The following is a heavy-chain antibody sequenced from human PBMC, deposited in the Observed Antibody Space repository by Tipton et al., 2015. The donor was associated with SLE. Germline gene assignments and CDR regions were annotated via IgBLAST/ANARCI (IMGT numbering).Heavy chain of an antibody. J-gene: IGHJ2*01. CDR1: GGSISRRNYY. V-gene: IGHV4-39*07. CDR2: MYYSGDT. D-gene: IGHD3-10*01. CDR3: ARDLLGYYYGSGSYSRYFDL. Sequence: TLSLTCSVSGGSISRRNYYWGWIRQPPGKGLEWLGSMYYSGDTFYNPSLKSRVTISVDTSKNQFSLKLSSVTAADTAVYYCARDLLGYYYGSGSYSRYFDLWGRGTLVTVSS.